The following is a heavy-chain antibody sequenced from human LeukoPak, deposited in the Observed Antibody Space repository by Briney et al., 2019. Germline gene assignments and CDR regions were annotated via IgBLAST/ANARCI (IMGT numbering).Heavy chain of an antibody. CDR1: GFTFDDYA. Sequence: GGSLRLSCAASGFTFDDYAMHWVRQAPGKGLEWVSLISGDGGSTYYADSVKGRFTTSRDNSKNSLYLQMNSLRTEDTALYYCAKELLHYYDSSGYYSYWGQGTLVTVSS. J-gene: IGHJ4*02. CDR2: ISGDGGST. CDR3: AKELLHYYDSSGYYSY. D-gene: IGHD3-22*01. V-gene: IGHV3-43*02.